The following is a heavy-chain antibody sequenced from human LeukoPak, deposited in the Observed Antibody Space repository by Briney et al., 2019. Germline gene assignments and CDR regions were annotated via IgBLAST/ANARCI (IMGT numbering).Heavy chain of an antibody. CDR1: GGSISSYY. CDR2: IYTSGST. Sequence: SETLSLTCTVSGGSISSYYWSWIRQPAGKGLEWIGRIYTSGSTNYNPSLKSRVTMSVDTSKNQFSLKLSSVTAADTAVYYCARVELELPCYYYYMDVWGKGTTVTVSS. CDR3: ARVELELPCYYYYMDV. D-gene: IGHD1-7*01. J-gene: IGHJ6*03. V-gene: IGHV4-4*07.